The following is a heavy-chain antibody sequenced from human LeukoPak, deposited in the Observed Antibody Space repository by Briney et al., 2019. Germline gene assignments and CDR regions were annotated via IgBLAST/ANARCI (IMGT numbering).Heavy chain of an antibody. Sequence: GGSLRLSCAASGFTFSSYWMSWVRQAPGKGLEWVSVIYSGGSTYYADSVKGRFTISRDNSKNTLYLQMNSLRAEDTAVYYCARKPPRDYWGQGTLVTVSS. CDR3: ARKPPRDY. CDR2: IYSGGST. J-gene: IGHJ4*02. V-gene: IGHV3-66*01. CDR1: GFTFSSYW.